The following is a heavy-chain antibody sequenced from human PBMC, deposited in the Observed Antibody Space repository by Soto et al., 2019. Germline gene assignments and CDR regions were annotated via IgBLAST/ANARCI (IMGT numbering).Heavy chain of an antibody. CDR3: ARAHALGFSNWFDP. V-gene: IGHV1-2*02. CDR2: INPHSGAT. Sequence: ASVKVSCKASGYIFSANYIHWVRQAPGQGLEWLGWINPHSGATNYAQKFLGRVTMSADTSASTAYMGLARLKSDDTAVYYCARAHALGFSNWFDPWGRGTLVTVSS. D-gene: IGHD3-10*01. CDR1: GYIFSANY. J-gene: IGHJ5*02.